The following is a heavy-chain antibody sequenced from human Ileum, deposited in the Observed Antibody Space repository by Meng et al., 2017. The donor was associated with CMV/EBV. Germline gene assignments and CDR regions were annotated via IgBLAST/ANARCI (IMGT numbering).Heavy chain of an antibody. D-gene: IGHD5-18*01. CDR1: GLNVSRSH. J-gene: IGHJ4*02. CDR3: AKDHRYSRDY. Sequence: GESLKISCAASGLNVSRSHLGWVRQAPGKGLEWVAVLYSGNGAYYADSVKGRFTISRDNAENSLYLQRNSLRAEDTAVYYCAKDHRYSRDYWGQGTLVTVSS. CDR2: LYSGNGA. V-gene: IGHV3-53*01.